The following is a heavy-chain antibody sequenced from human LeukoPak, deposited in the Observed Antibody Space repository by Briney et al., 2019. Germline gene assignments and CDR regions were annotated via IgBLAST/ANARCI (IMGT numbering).Heavy chain of an antibody. CDR2: LFSDGNT. Sequence: GGSLRLSCAASWFTVITNDMTWVRQAPGKGLELVSVLFSDGNTKYADSVQGRFTISRDNSKNTLYLEMNSLSPDDTAVYYCARGVEPLAANTLAYWGQGTLVTVSS. CDR3: ARGVEPLAANTLAY. D-gene: IGHD1-14*01. CDR1: WFTVITND. J-gene: IGHJ4*02. V-gene: IGHV3-53*01.